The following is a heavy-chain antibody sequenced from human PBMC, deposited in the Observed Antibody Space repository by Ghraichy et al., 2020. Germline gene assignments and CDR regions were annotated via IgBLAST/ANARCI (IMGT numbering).Heavy chain of an antibody. CDR3: ARLSSTYAFDT. J-gene: IGHJ3*02. D-gene: IGHD6-19*01. V-gene: IGHV4-59*12. CDR2: IHYTGTT. Sequence: ESLNISCTVSGGSINFYYWSWMRQAPGKGLEWIAFIHYTGTTNYEPSLESRVTLSVDMSKNQFSLKLRSVTVADTAVYYCARLSSTYAFDTWGQGTTVTVSS. CDR1: GGSINFYY.